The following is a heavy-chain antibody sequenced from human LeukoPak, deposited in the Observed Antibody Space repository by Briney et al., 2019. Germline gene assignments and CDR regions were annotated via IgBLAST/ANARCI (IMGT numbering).Heavy chain of an antibody. CDR1: GYTFTSYA. CDR2: INAGNGNT. J-gene: IGHJ4*02. D-gene: IGHD6-13*01. V-gene: IGHV1-3*01. CDR3: ARVGAAAGPYYFDY. Sequence: GASVKVSCKASGYTFTSYAMHWVRQAPGQRLEWMGWINAGNGNTKYSQKFQGRVTITGDTSASTAYMELSSLRSEDTTVYYCARVGAAAGPYYFDYWGQGTLVTVSS.